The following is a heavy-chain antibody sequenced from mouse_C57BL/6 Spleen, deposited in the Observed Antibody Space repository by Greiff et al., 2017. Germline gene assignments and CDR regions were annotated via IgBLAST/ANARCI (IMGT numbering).Heavy chain of an antibody. Sequence: VQLQQPGAELVRPGTSVKLSCKASGYTFTSYWMHWVKQRPGQGLEWIGVIDPSDSYTNYNQKFKGKATLTVDTSSSTAYMQLSSLTSEDSAVYYCARQLARYSFFDYWGQGTTLTVSS. V-gene: IGHV1-59*01. CDR1: GYTFTSYW. D-gene: IGHD1-1*01. J-gene: IGHJ2*01. CDR3: ARQLARYSFFDY. CDR2: IDPSDSYT.